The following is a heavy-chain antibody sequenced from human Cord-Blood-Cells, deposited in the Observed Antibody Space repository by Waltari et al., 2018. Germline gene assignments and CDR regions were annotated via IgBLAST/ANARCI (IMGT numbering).Heavy chain of an antibody. CDR2: IYHSGST. CDR1: GYSLSSGYY. Sequence: QVQLQESGPGLVKPSETLSLTCAVSGYSLSSGYYWGWIRQPPGKGLEWIGSIYHSGSTYYNPSLKSRVTISVDTSKNQFSLKLSSVTAADTAVYYCARRDDILTGYIFDYWGQGTLVTVSS. V-gene: IGHV4-38-2*01. CDR3: ARRDDILTGYIFDY. J-gene: IGHJ4*02. D-gene: IGHD3-9*01.